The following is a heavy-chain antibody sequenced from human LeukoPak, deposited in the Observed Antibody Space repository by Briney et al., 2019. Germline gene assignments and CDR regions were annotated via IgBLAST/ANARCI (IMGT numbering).Heavy chain of an antibody. V-gene: IGHV3-30*02. J-gene: IGHJ4*02. Sequence: GGSLRLSCAASGDTFSSYGMNWVRQAPGKGLEWVAFIRDDGSNKYYADSVKGRFTISRDKSKNTLYLQMNSLRAEDTAVYYCAKDFDDSSGYYYSYFDYWGQGTLVTVSS. D-gene: IGHD3-22*01. CDR2: IRDDGSNK. CDR1: GDTFSSYG. CDR3: AKDFDDSSGYYYSYFDY.